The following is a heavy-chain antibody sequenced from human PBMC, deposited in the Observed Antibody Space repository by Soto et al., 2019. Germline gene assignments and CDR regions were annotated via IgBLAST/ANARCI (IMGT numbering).Heavy chain of an antibody. Sequence: QVQLQESGPGLVKPSETLSLTCTVSGGSISSYYWSWIRQPPGKGLEWLGHIYYSGSTNYNPSLKSRVSISVDTSKNQFSLKLSAVTAADTAVYYCARQSCSSTSCYSWVSWFDPWGQGTLVTVSS. D-gene: IGHD2-2*01. J-gene: IGHJ5*02. V-gene: IGHV4-59*08. CDR3: ARQSCSSTSCYSWVSWFDP. CDR1: GGSISSYY. CDR2: IYYSGST.